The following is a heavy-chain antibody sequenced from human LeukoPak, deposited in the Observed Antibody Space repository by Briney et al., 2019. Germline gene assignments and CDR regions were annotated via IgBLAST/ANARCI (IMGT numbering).Heavy chain of an antibody. CDR2: ISAYNGNT. Sequence: ASVKVSCKASGYTFTSYYMHWVRQAPGQGLEWMGWISAYNGNTNYAQKLQGRVTMTTDTSTSTAYMELRSLRSDDTAVYYCARVLPSVSPYNWFDPWGQGTLVTVSS. J-gene: IGHJ5*02. CDR1: GYTFTSYY. D-gene: IGHD2-8*01. CDR3: ARVLPSVSPYNWFDP. V-gene: IGHV1-18*04.